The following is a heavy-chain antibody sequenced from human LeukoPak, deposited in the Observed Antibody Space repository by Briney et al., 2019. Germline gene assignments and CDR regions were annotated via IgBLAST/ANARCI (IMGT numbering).Heavy chain of an antibody. Sequence: GGSLRLSCAASGFTFSSYSMNWVRQAPGKGLEWVSSISGGSSYIYYADSVKGRFTISRDNAKNSLYLQMNSLRAEDTAVYYCARDRTDIVVVPAATPNSYYGMDVWGQGTTVTVSS. CDR3: ARDRTDIVVVPAATPNSYYGMDV. V-gene: IGHV3-21*01. J-gene: IGHJ6*02. CDR1: GFTFSSYS. D-gene: IGHD2-2*01. CDR2: ISGGSSYI.